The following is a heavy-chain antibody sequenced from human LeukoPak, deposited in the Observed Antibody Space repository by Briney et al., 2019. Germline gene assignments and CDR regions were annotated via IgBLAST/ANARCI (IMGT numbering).Heavy chain of an antibody. CDR2: FYHSGIT. J-gene: IGHJ3*01. V-gene: IGHV4-59*01. Sequence: SETLSLTCTVSGGSISKDYWSWIRQPPEKGLEWIGNFYHSGITNYNPSLKSRVTISVDTSKNQFSLNLDSVTTEDTAVYYCTTGQLRFLARGHAFDLWGQGTLVIVSS. CDR3: TTGQLRFLARGHAFDL. CDR1: GGSISKDY. D-gene: IGHD3-3*01.